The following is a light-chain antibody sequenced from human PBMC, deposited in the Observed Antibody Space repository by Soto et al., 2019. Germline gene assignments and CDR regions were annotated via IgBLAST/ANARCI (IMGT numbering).Light chain of an antibody. CDR2: AAS. V-gene: IGKV1-39*01. J-gene: IGKJ5*01. Sequence: DIQMTQSPSSLSASVGDSVTITCRASQSLNTYLNWYQQKPGKAPKLLIFAASTLQSGVPSRFSGSGSGTDFTLTITNLLPEDFATYYCQQTYNSVPNTFGQGTRLDIK. CDR1: QSLNTY. CDR3: QQTYNSVPNT.